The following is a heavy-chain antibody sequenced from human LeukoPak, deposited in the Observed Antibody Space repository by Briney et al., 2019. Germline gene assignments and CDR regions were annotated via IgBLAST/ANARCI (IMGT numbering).Heavy chain of an antibody. CDR1: GGTFSSYA. CDR2: IIPIFGTA. CDR3: ARGQLVAGTTLYYFDY. V-gene: IGHV1-69*05. D-gene: IGHD6-19*01. Sequence: WASVKVSCKASGGTFSSYAISWVRQAPGQGLEWMGGIIPIFGTANYAQKFQGRVTMTRNTSISTAYMELSSLRSEDTAVYYCARGQLVAGTTLYYFDYWGQGTLVTVSS. J-gene: IGHJ4*02.